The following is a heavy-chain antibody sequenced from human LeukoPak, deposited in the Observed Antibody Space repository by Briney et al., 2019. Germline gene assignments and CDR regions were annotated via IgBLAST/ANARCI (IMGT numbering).Heavy chain of an antibody. CDR1: GFTFSSYS. V-gene: IGHV3-21*01. J-gene: IGHJ4*02. CDR3: AREGDWVVDY. Sequence: GGSLRLSCAASGFTFSSYSMNWVRQAPGKGLEWVSSISSSSSYIYYADSVQGRFTISRDNAKNSLYLQMNSLRAEDTAVYYCAREGDWVVDYWGQGTLVTVSS. CDR2: ISSSSSYI. D-gene: IGHD3/OR15-3a*01.